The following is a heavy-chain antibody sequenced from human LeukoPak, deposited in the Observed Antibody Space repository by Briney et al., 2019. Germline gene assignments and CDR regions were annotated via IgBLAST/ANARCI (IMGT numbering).Heavy chain of an antibody. V-gene: IGHV4-4*07. D-gene: IGHD3-22*01. CDR1: GGSISSYY. J-gene: IGHJ6*03. Sequence: PSETLSLTCTVSGGSISSYYWSWIRQPAGKGLEWIGRIYTSGSTNYNPSLKSRVTMSVDTSKNQFSLKLSSVTAADTAVYYCARDQDDSSGPPTMDVWGKGTTVTVSS. CDR2: IYTSGST. CDR3: ARDQDDSSGPPTMDV.